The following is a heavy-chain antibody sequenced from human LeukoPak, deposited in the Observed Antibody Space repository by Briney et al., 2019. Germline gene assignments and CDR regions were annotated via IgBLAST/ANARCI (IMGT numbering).Heavy chain of an antibody. D-gene: IGHD3-10*01. V-gene: IGHV3-30*02. CDR3: AKDSLYGSGSPAFDI. CDR2: IWYDGSKE. J-gene: IGHJ3*02. Sequence: PGRSLRLSCVASGVIFRTYGVHWVRQVPGKGLEWVAFIWYDGSKELYANSVKGRFTISRDNSKNTLFLQMNSLRAEDTAVYYCAKDSLYGSGSPAFDIWGQGTMVTVSS. CDR1: GVIFRTYG.